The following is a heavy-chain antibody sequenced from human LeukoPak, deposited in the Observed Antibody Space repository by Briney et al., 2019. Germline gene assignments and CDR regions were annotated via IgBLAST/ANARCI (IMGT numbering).Heavy chain of an antibody. V-gene: IGHV1-18*01. CDR3: ARDWASYDFWSGYSAISPKTDKNWFDP. J-gene: IGHJ5*02. CDR2: ISAYNGNT. Sequence: ASVKVSCKASGYAFTKYGISWVRQAPGQGLEWMGWISAYNGNTNYAQKFQGRVTMTTDTSTSTAYMELRSLRSDDTAMYYCARDWASYDFWSGYSAISPKTDKNWFDPWGQGTLVTVSS. CDR1: GYAFTKYG. D-gene: IGHD3-3*01.